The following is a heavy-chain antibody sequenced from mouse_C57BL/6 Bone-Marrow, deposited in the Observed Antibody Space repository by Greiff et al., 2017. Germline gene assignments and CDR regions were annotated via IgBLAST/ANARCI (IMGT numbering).Heavy chain of an antibody. Sequence: EVKLMESGGGLVKPGGSLKLSCAASGFTFSSYAMSWVRQTPEKRLEWVATISDGGSYTYYPDNVKGRFTISRDNAKNNLYLQMSHLKSEDTAMYYCARRTVTEYFDYWGQGTTLTVSS. CDR3: ARRTVTEYFDY. CDR2: ISDGGSYT. CDR1: GFTFSSYA. V-gene: IGHV5-4*03. J-gene: IGHJ2*01. D-gene: IGHD2-13*01.